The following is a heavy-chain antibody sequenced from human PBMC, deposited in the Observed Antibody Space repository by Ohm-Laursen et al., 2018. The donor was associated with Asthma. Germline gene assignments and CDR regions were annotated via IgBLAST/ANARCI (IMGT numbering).Heavy chain of an antibody. D-gene: IGHD2-15*01. CDR1: GFTFSSYA. Sequence: SLRLSCSASGFTFSSYAMSWVRQAPGKGLEWVSGISVGGSKYYADSVKGRFTISRDNSKNTLYLQMNSLRAEDTAVYYCAKISHCSGGSCYPDYFDYWGQGTLVTVSS. V-gene: IGHV3-23*01. J-gene: IGHJ4*02. CDR2: ISVGGSK. CDR3: AKISHCSGGSCYPDYFDY.